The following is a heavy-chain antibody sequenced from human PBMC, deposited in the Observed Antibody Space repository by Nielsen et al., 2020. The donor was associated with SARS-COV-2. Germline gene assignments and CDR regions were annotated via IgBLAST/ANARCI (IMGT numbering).Heavy chain of an antibody. D-gene: IGHD3-22*01. J-gene: IGHJ4*02. CDR1: GFTFSSYW. CDR3: VKEDSAYYDY. Sequence: GESLKISCAASGFTFSSYWMSWVRQAPGKGLEYVSAISANGKDTYYADSMKGRFTISRDNSRNTLYLQMSSLRTEDTAVYFCVKEDSAYYDYWGQGTLVTVSS. V-gene: IGHV3-64D*06. CDR2: ISANGKDT.